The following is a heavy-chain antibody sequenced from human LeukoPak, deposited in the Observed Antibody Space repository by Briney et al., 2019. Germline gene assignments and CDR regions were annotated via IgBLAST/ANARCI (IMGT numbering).Heavy chain of an antibody. CDR3: AKDSYDSSGYFLPSFDY. V-gene: IGHV3-30*02. J-gene: IGHJ4*02. CDR2: IRYDGSNK. CDR1: GFTFSSYG. Sequence: PGGALRLSCAASGFTFSSYGMHWVRQAPGKGLEWVAFIRYDGSNKYYADSVKGRFTISRDNSKNTLYLQMNSLRPEDTAVYYCAKDSYDSSGYFLPSFDYWGQGTLVTVSS. D-gene: IGHD3-22*01.